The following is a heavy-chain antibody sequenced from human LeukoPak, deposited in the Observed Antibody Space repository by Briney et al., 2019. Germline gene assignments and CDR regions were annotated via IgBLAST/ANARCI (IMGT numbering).Heavy chain of an antibody. D-gene: IGHD5-18*01. Sequence: GGSLRLSCAASGFTVSSNYVSWVRQAPGKGLEWVSVIYSGGSTYYADSVRGRFTISRDKSKNTLYLQMNSLRAEDTAVYYCVRVHVGTDMVDIDYWGQGTLVTVSS. CDR3: VRVHVGTDMVDIDY. V-gene: IGHV3-53*01. CDR2: IYSGGST. J-gene: IGHJ4*02. CDR1: GFTVSSNY.